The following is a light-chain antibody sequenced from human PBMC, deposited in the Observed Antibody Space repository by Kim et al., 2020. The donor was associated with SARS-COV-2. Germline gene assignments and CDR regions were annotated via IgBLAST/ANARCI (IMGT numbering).Light chain of an antibody. J-gene: IGKJ4*01. Sequence: SPGERATLSRRASQSVSSNLAWYQQKPGQAPRILIYGASTRATAIPARFSGSGSGTEFTLTISSLQSEDFAVYYCQQYNNWPPLTFGGGTKVDIK. V-gene: IGKV3-15*01. CDR3: QQYNNWPPLT. CDR2: GAS. CDR1: QSVSSN.